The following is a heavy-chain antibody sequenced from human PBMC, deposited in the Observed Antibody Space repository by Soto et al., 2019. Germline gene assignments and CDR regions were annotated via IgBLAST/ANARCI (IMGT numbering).Heavy chain of an antibody. J-gene: IGHJ4*02. CDR1: GFTFSVYA. D-gene: IGHD2-2*01. CDR2: ISGYGDDT. Sequence: PGGSLRLSCAASGFTFSVYAMSWVRQAPGKGLEWVSVISGYGDDTYYADPVKGRFTISRDNSKNTLYLQMNSLRAEDTAVYYCAKGPGFSSTSLDYFDYWGQGTLVTVSS. V-gene: IGHV3-23*01. CDR3: AKGPGFSSTSLDYFDY.